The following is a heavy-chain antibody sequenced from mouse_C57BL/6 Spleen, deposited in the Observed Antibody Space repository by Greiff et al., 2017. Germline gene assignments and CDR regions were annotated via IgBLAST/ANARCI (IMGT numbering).Heavy chain of an antibody. Sequence: VQLQQSGPELVKPGASVKISCKASGYAFSSSWMNWVKQRPGQGLEWIGRIYPGDGDTNYNVKFKGKATLTADKSSSTAYMQLSSLSSAYSAVFVCARADYDVEALDVWGKGTSVTVSS. CDR2: IYPGDGDT. V-gene: IGHV1-82*01. CDR1: GYAFSSSW. D-gene: IGHD2-4*01. CDR3: ARADYDVEALDV. J-gene: IGHJ4*01.